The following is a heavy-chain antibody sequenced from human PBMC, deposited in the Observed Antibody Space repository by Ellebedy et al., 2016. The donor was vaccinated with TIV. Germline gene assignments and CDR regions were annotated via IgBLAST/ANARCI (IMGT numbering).Heavy chain of an antibody. V-gene: IGHV4-39*07. D-gene: IGHD3-10*01. CDR3: VSYGSGSISYYFDC. Sequence: SETLSLXCTPSGGSIRSSSYYWGWIRQPPGKGLEWIGSIYYSGSTYYNPSLKSRVAISADMSKNQFSLKLSSVTAADTAVYFCVSYGSGSISYYFDCWGQGTLVTVSS. CDR1: GGSIRSSSYY. CDR2: IYYSGST. J-gene: IGHJ4*02.